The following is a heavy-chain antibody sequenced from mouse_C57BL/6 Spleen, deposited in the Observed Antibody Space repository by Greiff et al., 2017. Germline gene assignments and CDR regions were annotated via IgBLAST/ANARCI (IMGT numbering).Heavy chain of an antibody. D-gene: IGHD1-1*01. Sequence: VKLQQSGAELVRPGASVTLSCKASGYTFTDYEMHWVKQTPVHGLEWIGAIDPETGGTAYNQKFKGKAILTADKSSSTAYMELRSLTSEDSAVYYCTRHYGSSLYWYFDVWGTGTTVTVSS. CDR1: GYTFTDYE. V-gene: IGHV1-15*01. CDR3: TRHYGSSLYWYFDV. J-gene: IGHJ1*03. CDR2: IDPETGGT.